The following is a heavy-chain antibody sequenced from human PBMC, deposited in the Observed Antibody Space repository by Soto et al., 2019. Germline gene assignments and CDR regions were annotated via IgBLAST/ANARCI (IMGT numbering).Heavy chain of an antibody. V-gene: IGHV1-18*04. J-gene: IGHJ5*02. D-gene: IGHD6-6*01. Sequence: QVQLVQSGAEVKRPGASVKVSCKASGYTFTTNGISWVRQAPGQGLEWMGWISAYNGDTNYAPNLQGRVTMTTDASTSTAYMELRSLRSDDTAVYYCARDHIAVRPGWFDPWGQGTLVTVSS. CDR2: ISAYNGDT. CDR1: GYTFTTNG. CDR3: ARDHIAVRPGWFDP.